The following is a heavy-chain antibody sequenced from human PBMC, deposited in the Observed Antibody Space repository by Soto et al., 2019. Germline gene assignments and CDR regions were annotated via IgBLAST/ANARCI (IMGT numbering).Heavy chain of an antibody. J-gene: IGHJ6*02. V-gene: IGHV4-59*01. D-gene: IGHD2-21*02. CDR1: AGSISGYY. CDR3: TRDGDGRMTTNPYYYYGMDV. CDR2: VYYSGGA. Sequence: SATLSLTCTVFAGSISGYYWGWIRQPPGKGLEWIGNVYYSGGAKYNPSVKRRDSISVDTSKNQFSLNLSSVTAADTAVYYCTRDGDGRMTTNPYYYYGMDVWGPGITVTVSS.